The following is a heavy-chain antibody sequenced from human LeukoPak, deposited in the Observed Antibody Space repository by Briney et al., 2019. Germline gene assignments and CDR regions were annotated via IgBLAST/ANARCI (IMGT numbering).Heavy chain of an antibody. V-gene: IGHV1-69*05. Sequence: ASVKVSCKASGGTFSSYAISWVRQAPGQGLEWMGVIIPIFGTANYAQKFQGRVTITTDESTSTAYMELSSLRSEDTAVYYCARVQYSSSSFGYYYYYMDVWGKGTTVTVSS. CDR1: GGTFSSYA. D-gene: IGHD6-6*01. CDR2: IIPIFGTA. CDR3: ARVQYSSSSFGYYYYYMDV. J-gene: IGHJ6*03.